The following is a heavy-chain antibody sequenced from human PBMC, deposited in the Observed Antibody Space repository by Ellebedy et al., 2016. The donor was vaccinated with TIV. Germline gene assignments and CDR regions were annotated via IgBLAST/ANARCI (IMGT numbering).Heavy chain of an antibody. CDR1: GFTFNSAW. CDR2: IKSQTDGGTA. D-gene: IGHD4-23*01. V-gene: IGHV3-15*01. J-gene: IGHJ4*02. CDR3: STLDNYGGNTPFDF. Sequence: GESLKISXAASGFTFNSAWMSWVRQAPGKGLKWVGRIKSQTDGGTADYAAPVKGRFIISRDDSKTTLYLQMNSLTLEDTAVYYCSTLDNYGGNTPFDFWGQGSLVTVSS.